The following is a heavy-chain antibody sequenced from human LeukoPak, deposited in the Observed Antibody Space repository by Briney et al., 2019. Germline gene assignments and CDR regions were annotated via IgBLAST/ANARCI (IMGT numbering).Heavy chain of an antibody. CDR3: AREVIGSGSPYYYYYYMDV. J-gene: IGHJ6*03. CDR1: GGTFSSYA. Sequence: ASVKVSCKASGGTFSSYAISWVRQAPGQGLEWMGGIIPIFGTANYAQKFQGRVTITADESTSTAYMELSSLRSEGTAVYYCAREVIGSGSPYYYYYYMDVWGKGTTVTVSS. CDR2: IIPIFGTA. V-gene: IGHV1-69*13. D-gene: IGHD3-10*01.